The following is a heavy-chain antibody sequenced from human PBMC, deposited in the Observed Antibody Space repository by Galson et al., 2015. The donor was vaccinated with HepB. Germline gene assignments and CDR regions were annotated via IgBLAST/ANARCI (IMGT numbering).Heavy chain of an antibody. CDR3: ARDLDLYYFDY. J-gene: IGHJ4*02. Sequence: SLRLSCAASGFTFSSYAMHWVRQAPGKGLEWVAVISYDGSNKYYADSVKGRFTISRDNSKNTLYLQMNSLRAEDTAVYYCARDLDLYYFDYWGQGTLVTVSS. V-gene: IGHV3-30*04. CDR1: GFTFSSYA. CDR2: ISYDGSNK.